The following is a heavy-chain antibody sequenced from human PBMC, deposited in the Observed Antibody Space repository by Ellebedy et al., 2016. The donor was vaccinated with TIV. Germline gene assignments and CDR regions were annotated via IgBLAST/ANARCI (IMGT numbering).Heavy chain of an antibody. Sequence: MPSETLSLTCAVSGDSITSYYWNWIRQHPGKGLEWIGFVFLSGSTHYNPSLRSLVSMSVDTSNHQFSLRLSSVTAADSAVYYCAGVRDGSRPFDYWGQGTLVTVSS. CDR1: GDSITSYY. CDR3: AGVRDGSRPFDY. J-gene: IGHJ4*02. D-gene: IGHD6-13*01. CDR2: VFLSGST. V-gene: IGHV4-59*01.